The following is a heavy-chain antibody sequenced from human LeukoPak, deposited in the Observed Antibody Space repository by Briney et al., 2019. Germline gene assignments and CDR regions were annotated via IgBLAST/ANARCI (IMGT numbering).Heavy chain of an antibody. CDR1: GGSISTYY. CDR3: ARWEASRVAFDI. Sequence: PSETLSLTCTVSGGSISTYYWSWIRQPPGRGLEWIGYIYYSDITDYSPSLKSRVTISIDTSKKQFSLKLSSVTAADTAVYYCARWEASRVAFDIWGQGTLVTVSS. J-gene: IGHJ3*02. D-gene: IGHD1-26*01. CDR2: IYYSDIT. V-gene: IGHV4-59*01.